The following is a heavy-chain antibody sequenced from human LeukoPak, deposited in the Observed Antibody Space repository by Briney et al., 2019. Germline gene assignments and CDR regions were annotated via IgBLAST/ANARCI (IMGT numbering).Heavy chain of an antibody. J-gene: IGHJ6*02. D-gene: IGHD6-6*01. CDR2: IKQDGNEK. Sequence: GGSLRLSCEASGFTFKNYWMSWVRQAPGKGLERVANIKQDGNEKYYVESAKGRFTVSRDNAKNSLDLQMNSLRAEDTGVYYCARDDRSLVYSSSSAGYFYSYYGMDVWGQGTTVIVSS. CDR3: ARDDRSLVYSSSSAGYFYSYYGMDV. CDR1: GFTFKNYW. V-gene: IGHV3-7*01.